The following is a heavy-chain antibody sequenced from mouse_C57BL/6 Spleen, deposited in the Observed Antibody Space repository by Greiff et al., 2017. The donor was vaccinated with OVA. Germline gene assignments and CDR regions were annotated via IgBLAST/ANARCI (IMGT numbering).Heavy chain of an antibody. CDR1: GFTFNTYA. CDR2: IRSKSSNYAP. V-gene: IGHV10-3*01. J-gene: IGHJ3*01. D-gene: IGHD2-5*01. CDR3: VRGDGSYYSNSFAY. Sequence: EVKVIESGGGLVQPKGSLKLSCAASGFTFNTYAMHWVRQAPGKGLEWVARIRSKSSNYAPYYADSVKDRFTISRDDSQSMLSLQMNNLKTEDTAMYYCVRGDGSYYSNSFAYWGQGTLVTVSA.